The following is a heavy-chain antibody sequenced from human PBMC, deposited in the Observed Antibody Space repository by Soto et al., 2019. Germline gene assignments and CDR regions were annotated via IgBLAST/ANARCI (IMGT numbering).Heavy chain of an antibody. D-gene: IGHD1-26*01. Sequence: PGGPMRVWWRAVGGTSVDYGMSWVRQAPGKGLEWVGFIRSKAYGGTTEYAASVKGRFTISRDDSKSIAYLQMNSLKPEATAVYFCPTDPLVGADLAESFQHWG. CDR1: GGTSVDYG. CDR3: PTDPLVGADLAESFQH. V-gene: IGHV3-49*04. J-gene: IGHJ1*01. CDR2: IRSKAYGGTT.